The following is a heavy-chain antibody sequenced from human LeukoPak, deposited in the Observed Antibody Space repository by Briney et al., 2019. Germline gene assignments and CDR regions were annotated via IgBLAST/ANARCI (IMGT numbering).Heavy chain of an antibody. D-gene: IGHD6-6*01. V-gene: IGHV1-69*04. CDR3: ARARDAIVRYSSSSPYFDY. CDR2: IIPILGIA. CDR1: GGTFSSYA. Sequence: AASVKVSCKASGGTFSSYAISWVRQAPGQGLEWMGRIIPILGIANYAQKFQGRVTITADKSTSTAYMELSSLRSEDTAVYYCARARDAIVRYSSSSPYFDYWGQGTLVTVSS. J-gene: IGHJ4*02.